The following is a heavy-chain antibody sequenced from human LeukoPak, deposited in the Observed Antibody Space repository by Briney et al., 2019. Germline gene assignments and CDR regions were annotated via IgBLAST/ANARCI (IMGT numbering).Heavy chain of an antibody. Sequence: AASVRVSCKSSGYTFTGHSIHCVRQAPGQGLEWMGWVSPNSGGTKYAQKFQGRVTMTRDTSISTAYMELTSLRSDDTAVYYCARVSSVKKWCVPWGEGTLVTVSS. V-gene: IGHV1-2*02. CDR3: ARVSSVKKWCVP. CDR2: VSPNSGGT. CDR1: GYTFTGHS. J-gene: IGHJ5*02. D-gene: IGHD5/OR15-5a*01.